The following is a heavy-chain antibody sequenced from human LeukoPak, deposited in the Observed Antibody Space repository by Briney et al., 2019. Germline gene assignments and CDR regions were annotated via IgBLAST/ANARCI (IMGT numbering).Heavy chain of an antibody. CDR1: GFTFSSYA. CDR2: ITVSGGTT. Sequence: GGSLRLSCAASGFTFSSYAMSWVRQAPGKGLEWVSGITVSGGTTHHADSVKGRFTISRDNSKNTLFLQMNSLRVEDTAVYYCARGISYYYDSSGCYPDFDYWGQGTLVTVSS. D-gene: IGHD3-22*01. CDR3: ARGISYYYDSSGCYPDFDY. V-gene: IGHV3-23*01. J-gene: IGHJ4*02.